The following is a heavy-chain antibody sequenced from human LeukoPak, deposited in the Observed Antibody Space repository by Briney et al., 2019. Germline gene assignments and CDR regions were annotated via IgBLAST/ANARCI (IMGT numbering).Heavy chain of an antibody. CDR3: PRDHGDAAMVIARFFDY. D-gene: IGHD5-18*01. CDR1: VLSFRIYS. V-gene: IGHV3-48*01. CDR2: FRASCSTI. Sequence: PGGSLRLSCAASVLSFRIYSMNWLRQAPGKGRVGVSYFRASCSTIFYAHSVKGRCTISRDDAKNSLYLQVKSLRAEDTAVYDCPRDHGDAAMVIARFFDYWGQGTLVTVSS. J-gene: IGHJ4*02.